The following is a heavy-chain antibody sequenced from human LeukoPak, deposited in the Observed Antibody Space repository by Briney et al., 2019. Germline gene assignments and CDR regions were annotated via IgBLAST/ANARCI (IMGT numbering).Heavy chain of an antibody. Sequence: GESLKISCKGSGYSFTSYWIGWVRQMPGKGLGWMGMIYPGDSDTRYSPSLQGQATISADRSITPAYLQWSSLKASDTAMYYCARRGDYLFDPWGQGTLVTVSS. D-gene: IGHD4/OR15-4a*01. CDR3: ARRGDYLFDP. CDR2: IYPGDSDT. V-gene: IGHV5-51*01. CDR1: GYSFTSYW. J-gene: IGHJ5*02.